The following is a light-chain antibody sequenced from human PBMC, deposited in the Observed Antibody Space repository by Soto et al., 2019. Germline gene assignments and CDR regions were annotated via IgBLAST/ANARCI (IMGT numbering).Light chain of an antibody. CDR1: QSISAW. CDR3: QQYNDYSWT. Sequence: DIQMTQSPSTLSASVGDRVSINCRASQSISAWLAWYQQKPGKAPRLLSYKASTLEIGVPSRLSGSGSGTEFTLTISSMQPDDVATYYCQQYNDYSWTFGQGTKVEIK. CDR2: KAS. J-gene: IGKJ1*01. V-gene: IGKV1-5*03.